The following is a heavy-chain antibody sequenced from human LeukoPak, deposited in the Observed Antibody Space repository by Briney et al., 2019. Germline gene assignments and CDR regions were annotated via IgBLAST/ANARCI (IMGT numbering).Heavy chain of an antibody. CDR1: GGTFSSYA. CDR3: ARILCSSTSCYGGISGMDV. D-gene: IGHD2-2*01. Sequence: ASVKVSCKASGGTFSSYAISWVRQAPGQGLEWMGGIIPIFGTANYAQKFQGRVTITADEFTSTAYMELSSLRSEDTAVYYCARILCSSTSCYGGISGMDVWGQGTTVTVSS. J-gene: IGHJ6*02. V-gene: IGHV1-69*13. CDR2: IIPIFGTA.